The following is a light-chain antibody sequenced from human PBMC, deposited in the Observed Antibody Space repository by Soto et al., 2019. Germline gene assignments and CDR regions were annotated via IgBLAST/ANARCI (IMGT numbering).Light chain of an antibody. J-gene: IGKJ3*01. V-gene: IGKV3-15*01. CDR1: QSVSSN. CDR3: QQYNNWPFT. Sequence: EIVMTQSPATLYVSPGERATLSCRASQSVSSNLAWYQQKPGQAPRLLIYGASTRATGIPARFSGSGSGTECTLTISSLQSEDFAVYYCQQYNNWPFTFGPGTKVDIK. CDR2: GAS.